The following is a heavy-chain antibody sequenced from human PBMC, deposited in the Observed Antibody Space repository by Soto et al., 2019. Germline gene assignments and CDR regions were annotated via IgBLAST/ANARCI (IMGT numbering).Heavy chain of an antibody. CDR3: ARGLRRGAAYYYMDV. CDR2: MNPNSGNT. D-gene: IGHD6-13*01. V-gene: IGHV1-8*01. J-gene: IGHJ6*03. CDR1: GYTFTSYD. Sequence: ASVKVSCKASGYTFTSYDINWVRQATEQGLEWMGWMNPNSGNTGYAQKFQGRVTMTRNTSISTAYMELSSLRSEDTAVYYCARGLRRGAAYYYMDVWGKGTTVNVSS.